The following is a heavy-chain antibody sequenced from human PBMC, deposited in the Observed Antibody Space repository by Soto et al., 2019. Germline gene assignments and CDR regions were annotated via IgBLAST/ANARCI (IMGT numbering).Heavy chain of an antibody. CDR2: IYWDDDK. V-gene: IGHV2-5*02. Sequence: QITLKESGPPLVKPTQTLTLTCTFSGFSLSTSGVGVGWIRQPPGKALEWLALIYWDDDKRYSPSLKSRLTITKDTSKNQVVLTMTNMDPVDTATYYCAHTHRTIFGVLLRYWGQGTLVTVSS. D-gene: IGHD3-3*01. J-gene: IGHJ4*02. CDR1: GFSLSTSGVG. CDR3: AHTHRTIFGVLLRY.